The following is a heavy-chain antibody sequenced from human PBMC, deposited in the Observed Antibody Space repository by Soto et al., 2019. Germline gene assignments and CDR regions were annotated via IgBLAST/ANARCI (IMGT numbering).Heavy chain of an antibody. J-gene: IGHJ4*02. CDR2: INHDESSS. D-gene: IGHD1-26*01. V-gene: IGHV3-74*01. Sequence: EVQLVESGGGLVQPGGSLRLSCAASGFTFSSYWMHWVRQAPGKGLVWVSRINHDESSSTYVDSVRGRFTISRDNAKNTLYLQMHSLRAEDTAVYYCARRGPLSGLADWGQGTLVTVSS. CDR3: ARRGPLSGLAD. CDR1: GFTFSSYW.